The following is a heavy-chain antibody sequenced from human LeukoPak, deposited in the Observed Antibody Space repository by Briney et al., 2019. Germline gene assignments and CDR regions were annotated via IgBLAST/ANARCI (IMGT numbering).Heavy chain of an antibody. CDR3: ARVFRPSLTVFIIRGAFDI. Sequence: PGGSLRLSCAASGFTFRNYGMIWARQAPGKGLEWVALISYDGSHTNYADSVKGRFTISRDNSKSTLFLQMNSLRVEDTAVYYCARVFRPSLTVFIIRGAFDIWGQGTMVTVSS. J-gene: IGHJ3*02. V-gene: IGHV3-33*01. CDR1: GFTFRNYG. CDR2: ISYDGSHT. D-gene: IGHD3-3*01.